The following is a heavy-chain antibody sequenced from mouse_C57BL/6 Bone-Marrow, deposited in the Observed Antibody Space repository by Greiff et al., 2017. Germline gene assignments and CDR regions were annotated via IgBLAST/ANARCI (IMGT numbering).Heavy chain of an antibody. D-gene: IGHD2-2*01. CDR1: GYTFTSYW. J-gene: IGHJ3*01. CDR2: IDPSDSYT. CDR3: AREGYGYVLFAY. Sequence: VQLQQPGAELVMPGASVKLSCKASGYTFTSYWMHWVKQRPGQGLEWIGEIDPSDSYTNYNQKFKGKSTLTVDKSSITAYMQLSSLTSEDSAVYYCAREGYGYVLFAYWGQGTLVTVSA. V-gene: IGHV1-69*01.